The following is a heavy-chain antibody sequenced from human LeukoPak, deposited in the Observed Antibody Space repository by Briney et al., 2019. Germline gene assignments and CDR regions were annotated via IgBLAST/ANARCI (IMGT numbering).Heavy chain of an antibody. CDR2: IKGKSDGGAA. CDR3: TTERWGAIYTHFAS. J-gene: IGHJ4*02. V-gene: IGHV3-15*01. CDR1: GFTVTNAW. Sequence: PGGSLRLSCAASGFTVTNAWMSWVCQPPGKGLEWVGRIKGKSDGGAADYAAPVKGRFTISRDDSKNTLYVQMNSLKTEDTAVYYCTTERWGAIYTHFASWGQGSLVTVST. D-gene: IGHD4/OR15-4a*01.